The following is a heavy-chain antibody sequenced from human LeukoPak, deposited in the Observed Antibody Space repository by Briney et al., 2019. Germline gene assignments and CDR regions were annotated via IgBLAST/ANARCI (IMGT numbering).Heavy chain of an antibody. CDR3: VSGFLQWLY. Sequence: GGSLRLSCAASRCSFSSYWLSWVSQAPGKGLEWVANINPDGSNMLYVDSVKGRFTISRDNAKNSLYLQMNNLRAEDTAVYFCVSGFLQWLYWGQGTLVTVSS. D-gene: IGHD3-3*01. J-gene: IGHJ4*02. V-gene: IGHV3-7*01. CDR1: RCSFSSYW. CDR2: INPDGSNM.